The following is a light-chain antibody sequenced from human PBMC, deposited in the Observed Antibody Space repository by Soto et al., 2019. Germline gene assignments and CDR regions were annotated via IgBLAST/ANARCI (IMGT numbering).Light chain of an antibody. CDR1: QSVISDY. CDR3: QQYGSSPLT. Sequence: EIGVTQSAGTLSLSPGDRATLSCRASQSVISDYLAWYQQKPGQAPRLLIYGASGRATGIPDRFSGSGSETDFTLTISRLEPEDFAVYYCQQYGSSPLTFGGGTKVDIK. J-gene: IGKJ4*01. V-gene: IGKV3-20*01. CDR2: GAS.